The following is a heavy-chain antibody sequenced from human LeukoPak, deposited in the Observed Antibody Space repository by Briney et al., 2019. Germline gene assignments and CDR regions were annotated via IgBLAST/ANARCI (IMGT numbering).Heavy chain of an antibody. CDR2: IIPIFGTA. J-gene: IGHJ4*02. CDR3: ARAGFWSGYYKASFGY. V-gene: IGHV1-69*13. CDR1: GGTFSSYA. D-gene: IGHD3-3*01. Sequence: RASVKVSCKASGGTFSSYAISWVRQAPGQGLEWMGGIIPIFGTANYAQKFQGRVTITADESTSTAYMELSSLRSEDTAVYYCARAGFWSGYYKASFGYWGQGTLVTVSS.